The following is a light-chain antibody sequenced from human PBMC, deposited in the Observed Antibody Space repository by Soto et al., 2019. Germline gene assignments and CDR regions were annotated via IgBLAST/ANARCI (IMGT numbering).Light chain of an antibody. CDR3: CSYVGASIYV. J-gene: IGLJ1*01. CDR1: SSDVGGYNY. V-gene: IGLV2-14*01. CDR2: EVS. Sequence: QSALTQPASVSGSPGQSITISCTGTSSDVGGYNYVSWYQQHPGKAPKLMIYEVSNRPSGVSNRFSGSKSGNTASLTISGLQAEDEADYYCCSYVGASIYVFGTGTQLTVL.